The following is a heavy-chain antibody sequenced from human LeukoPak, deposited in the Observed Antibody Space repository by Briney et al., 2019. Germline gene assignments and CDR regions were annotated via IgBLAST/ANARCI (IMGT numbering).Heavy chain of an antibody. CDR1: GGSISSYY. D-gene: IGHD6-13*01. V-gene: IGHV4-59*08. CDR2: IYYSGTT. J-gene: IGHJ4*02. CDR3: ARRGIAAAGYDY. Sequence: SVTLSLTCTVSGGSISSYYWSWIRQPPGKGLEWIGYIYYSGTTNYNPSLKSRVTILVDTSKNQFSLNLSSVTAADTAVYYCARRGIAAAGYDYWGQGTLVTVSS.